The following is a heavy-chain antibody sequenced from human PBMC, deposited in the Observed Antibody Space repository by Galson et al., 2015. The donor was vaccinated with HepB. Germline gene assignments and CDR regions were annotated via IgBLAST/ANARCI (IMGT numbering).Heavy chain of an antibody. V-gene: IGHV3-21*01. Sequence: SLRLSCAASTFIFSTYSMDWVRQAPGKGLEWVSSISSSSSYIYYADSVKGRFTISRDNAKNSLYLQMNSLRAEDTAVYYCARRVGAALDYWGQGTLVTVSS. D-gene: IGHD6-6*01. CDR1: TFIFSTYS. J-gene: IGHJ4*02. CDR3: ARRVGAALDY. CDR2: ISSSSSYI.